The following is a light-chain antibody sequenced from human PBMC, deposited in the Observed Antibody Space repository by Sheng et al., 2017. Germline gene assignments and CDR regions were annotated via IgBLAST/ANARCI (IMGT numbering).Light chain of an antibody. Sequence: IQMTQSPSTLSASVGDSVNITCRASQSLNNALAWYQVKPGKAPKFLIYDASTLQRGVPSRFSGSGSGTEFTLTISNLQPDDFATYYCQQYHSHYGFAQGTKLE. CDR2: DAS. CDR3: QQYHSHYG. V-gene: IGKV1-5*01. CDR1: QSLNNA. J-gene: IGKJ2*03.